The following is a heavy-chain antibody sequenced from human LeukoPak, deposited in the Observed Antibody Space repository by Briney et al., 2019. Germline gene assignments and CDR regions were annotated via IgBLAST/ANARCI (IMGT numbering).Heavy chain of an antibody. J-gene: IGHJ3*02. Sequence: GAPVKVSCKASGYTFTTYYMHWVRQAPGQGPEWMGWINPYSGGTNSAQQFQGRVTMTRDTSISTAYMELSRLRSDDTAVYYCARATYTSSWYHDGFDIWGQGTMVTVSS. V-gene: IGHV1-2*02. CDR3: ARATYTSSWYHDGFDI. CDR2: INPYSGGT. CDR1: GYTFTTYY. D-gene: IGHD6-13*01.